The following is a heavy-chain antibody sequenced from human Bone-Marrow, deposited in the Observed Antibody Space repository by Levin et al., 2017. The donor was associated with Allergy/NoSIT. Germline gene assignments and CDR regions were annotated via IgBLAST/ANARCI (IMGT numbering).Heavy chain of an antibody. CDR3: ARDGYSGVDL. D-gene: IGHD5-12*01. V-gene: IGHV4-30-4*01. J-gene: IGHJ5*02. CDR1: GGSLSSADDH. Sequence: SQTLSLTCNVSGGSLSSADDHWTWIRQTPGKGLEWIGYVYYGGSTYSSPSLKSRVTISVDMSKNQFSLKLNSVTAADTGVYHCARDGYSGVDLWGQGTLVTVSS. CDR2: VYYGGST.